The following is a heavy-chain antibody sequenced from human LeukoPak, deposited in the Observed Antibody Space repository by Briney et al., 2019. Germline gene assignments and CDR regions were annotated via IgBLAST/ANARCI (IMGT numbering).Heavy chain of an antibody. CDR2: IKEDGTET. CDR1: GFMFSSNW. Sequence: PGGSLTLSCAASGFMFSSNWMSWVRLAPGKGLEWVANIKEDGTETYYVDSVKGRFTISRDNAKNSLYLQMNSLRVEDTAVYYCAKDYSPDDFWSGYPLYYYYYGMDVWGQGTTVTVSS. D-gene: IGHD3-3*01. J-gene: IGHJ6*02. CDR3: AKDYSPDDFWSGYPLYYYYYGMDV. V-gene: IGHV3-7*03.